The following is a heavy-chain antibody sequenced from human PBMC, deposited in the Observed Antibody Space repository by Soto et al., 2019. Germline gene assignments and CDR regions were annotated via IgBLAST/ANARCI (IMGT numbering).Heavy chain of an antibody. CDR2: IYDSGST. Sequence: SETLSLTWSVSGDSLEDLYWAWIRHSPGKGLEWIGNIYDSGSTNYSPALKSRVSMSVDTSKNLLSLNMTTVTAADTDVSSCAISSMVMVDYFDFWGQGTVVAVSS. CDR1: GDSLEDLY. CDR3: AISSMVMVDYFDF. D-gene: IGHD3-22*01. J-gene: IGHJ4*02. V-gene: IGHV4-59*11.